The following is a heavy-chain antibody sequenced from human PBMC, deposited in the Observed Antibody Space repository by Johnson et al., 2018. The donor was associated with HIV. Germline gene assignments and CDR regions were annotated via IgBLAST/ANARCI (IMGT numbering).Heavy chain of an antibody. Sequence: QVQLVESGGGVVQPGRSMRLSCAASGFTFIKYYMYWVRQAPGKGLECVAVTSCDGRKKYHADSVKGLSTISRDNSNNTLYLHMNSLRPDDTGVYYCAKDKFMFLDNPVDAFDVWGQGTMVTFSS. CDR2: TSCDGRKK. D-gene: IGHD3/OR15-3a*01. J-gene: IGHJ3*01. V-gene: IGHV3-30*04. CDR3: AKDKFMFLDNPVDAFDV. CDR1: GFTFIKYY.